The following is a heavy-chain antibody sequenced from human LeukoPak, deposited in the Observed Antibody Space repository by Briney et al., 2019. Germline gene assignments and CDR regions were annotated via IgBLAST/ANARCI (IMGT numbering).Heavy chain of an antibody. CDR1: GFTFNTNA. Sequence: GGSLRLSCAASGFTFNTNAMSWVRQAPGKGLEWVSAISGRTGGTYYADSVKGRFTISRDNSKSTLYLQMDSLRAEDTAVYYCAKAGDRNYFDYWSQGALVTVSS. D-gene: IGHD3-22*01. CDR3: AKAGDRNYFDY. J-gene: IGHJ4*02. V-gene: IGHV3-23*01. CDR2: ISGRTGGT.